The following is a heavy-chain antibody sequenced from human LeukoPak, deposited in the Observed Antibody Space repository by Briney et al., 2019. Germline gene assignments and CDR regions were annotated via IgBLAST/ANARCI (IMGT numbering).Heavy chain of an antibody. CDR3: AKDPAGSGSYSFDY. CDR2: ISGSGGST. J-gene: IGHJ4*02. Sequence: GGSLRLSCAASGFTFSSYAMSWVRQAPGRGLEWVSAISGSGGSTYCADSVKGRFTISRDNSKNTLYLQMNSLRAEDTAVYYCAKDPAGSGSYSFDYWGQGTLVTVSS. D-gene: IGHD1-26*01. V-gene: IGHV3-23*01. CDR1: GFTFSSYA.